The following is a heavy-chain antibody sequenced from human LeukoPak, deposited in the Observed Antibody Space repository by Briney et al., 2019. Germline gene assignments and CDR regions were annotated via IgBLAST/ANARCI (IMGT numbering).Heavy chain of an antibody. J-gene: IGHJ5*02. Sequence: GGSLRLSCAASGFTFDDYGMSWVRQAPGKGLEWVSAISGSGGRTYYADSVKGRFTISRDKSKNTLYLQMNSLRAEDTAVYYCAKSVTYYYDDIATWGQGTLVTVSS. CDR3: AKSVTYYYDDIAT. CDR2: ISGSGGRT. CDR1: GFTFDDYG. D-gene: IGHD3-22*01. V-gene: IGHV3-23*01.